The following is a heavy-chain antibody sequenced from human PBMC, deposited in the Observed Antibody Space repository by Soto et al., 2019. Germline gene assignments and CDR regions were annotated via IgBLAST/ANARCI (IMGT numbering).Heavy chain of an antibody. Sequence: TVSGGSVSSGASYWTWIRQRPGKGLEWIGYIYYSGSTYYSPSLKSRLSISLDTSKNQFSLRLSSATAADTAMYYCARARLRAVYAFDIWGQGTMVTVSS. CDR3: ARARLRAVYAFDI. D-gene: IGHD5-12*01. CDR1: GGSVSSGASY. V-gene: IGHV4-31*03. J-gene: IGHJ3*02. CDR2: IYYSGST.